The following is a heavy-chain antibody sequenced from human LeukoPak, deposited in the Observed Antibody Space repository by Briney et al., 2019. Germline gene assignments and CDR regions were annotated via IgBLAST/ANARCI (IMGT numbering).Heavy chain of an antibody. J-gene: IGHJ6*03. Sequence: SETLSLTCTVSGGSISSSRYYWGWIRQPPGKGLEWIGSIYYSGSTYYNPSLKSRVTISVDTSKNQFSLKLSSVTAADTAVYYCVVPLVTIFGVVIPEYYMDVWGKGTTVTVSS. CDR3: VVPLVTIFGVVIPEYYMDV. CDR2: IYYSGST. D-gene: IGHD3-3*01. V-gene: IGHV4-39*01. CDR1: GGSISSSRYY.